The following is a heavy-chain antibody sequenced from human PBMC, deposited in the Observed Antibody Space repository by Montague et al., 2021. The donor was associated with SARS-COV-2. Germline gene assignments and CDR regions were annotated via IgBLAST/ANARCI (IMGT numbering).Heavy chain of an antibody. V-gene: IGHV4-59*01. J-gene: IGHJ4*02. Sequence: SETLSLTCTVSGASINNYYWSWIRHSPGKGLEYIGYIYYSGGANXYPSRGTNYNPSFGSRVAISLDTSKNQFFLNLSSVTTADTAVYYCARGSGYSGYALAYWGQGTLVTVSS. CDR3: ARGSGYSGYALAY. CDR2: IYYSGGANXYPSRGT. D-gene: IGHD5-12*01. CDR1: GASINNYY.